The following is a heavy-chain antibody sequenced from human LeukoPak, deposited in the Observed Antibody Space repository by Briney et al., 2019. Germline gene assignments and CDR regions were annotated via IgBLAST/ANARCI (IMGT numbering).Heavy chain of an antibody. CDR2: INAGNGNT. CDR1: GYTFTSYA. CDR3: ARVSYHRGDHY. Sequence: GASVKVSCKASGYTFTSYAMHWVRQAPGQRLEWMGWINAGNGNTKYSQKLQGRVTITRDTSASTAYMELSSLRSEDTAVYYCARVSYHRGDHYWGQGTLVTVSS. V-gene: IGHV1-3*01. J-gene: IGHJ4*02. D-gene: IGHD3-16*01.